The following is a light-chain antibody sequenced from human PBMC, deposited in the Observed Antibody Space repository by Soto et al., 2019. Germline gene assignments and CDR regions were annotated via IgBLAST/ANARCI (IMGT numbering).Light chain of an antibody. CDR3: SSYTPRSTLV. CDR1: SSDVGAYDF. V-gene: IGLV2-14*01. CDR2: DVT. Sequence: QSVLTQPASVSGSPGQSITISCTGTSSDVGAYDFVSWYQHSPGKAPKLVTFDVTHRPPGISDRFSGSKSANTASLTISGLQAAEEAFYYCSSYTPRSTLVFGGGTKLPVL. J-gene: IGLJ2*01.